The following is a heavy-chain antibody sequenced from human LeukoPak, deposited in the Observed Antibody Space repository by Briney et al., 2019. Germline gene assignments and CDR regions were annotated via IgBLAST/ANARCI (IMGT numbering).Heavy chain of an antibody. CDR2: ISSSGSNI. Sequence: PGGSLRLSCAASGFTFSSYEMSWVRQAPGKGLEWVSYISSSGSNIYYADSVKGRLIISRGNAKNSLYLQMNSLRAEDTAVYYCARRGQGGFYFDYWGQGTLVTVSS. D-gene: IGHD3-16*01. CDR3: ARRGQGGFYFDY. J-gene: IGHJ4*02. CDR1: GFTFSSYE. V-gene: IGHV3-48*03.